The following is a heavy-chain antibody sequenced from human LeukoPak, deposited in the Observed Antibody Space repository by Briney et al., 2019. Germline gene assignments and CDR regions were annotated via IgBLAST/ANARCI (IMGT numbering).Heavy chain of an antibody. Sequence: SETLSLTCGVYGGSFSDYYWSWIRQSPGKGLEWIGEINHSGSTNYNPSLMSRVTISVDTSKNQFSLKLSSVTAADTAVYYCAKWGCSGGSCYPFDYWGQGTLVTVSS. D-gene: IGHD2-15*01. CDR3: AKWGCSGGSCYPFDY. CDR2: INHSGST. V-gene: IGHV4-34*01. J-gene: IGHJ4*02. CDR1: GGSFSDYY.